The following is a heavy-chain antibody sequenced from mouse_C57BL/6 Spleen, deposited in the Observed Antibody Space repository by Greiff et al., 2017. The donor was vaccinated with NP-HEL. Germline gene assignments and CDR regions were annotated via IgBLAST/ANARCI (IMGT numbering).Heavy chain of an antibody. V-gene: IGHV7-1*01. CDR2: SRNKANDYTT. Sequence: EVKLVESGGGLVQSGRSLRLSCATSGFTFSDFYMEWVRQAPGKGLEWIAASRNKANDYTTEYSASVKGRFIVSRDTSQSILYLQMNALRAEDTAIYYCARDAKVSYAMDYWGQGTSVTASS. CDR3: ARDAKVSYAMDY. J-gene: IGHJ4*01. CDR1: GFTFSDFY. D-gene: IGHD6-2*01.